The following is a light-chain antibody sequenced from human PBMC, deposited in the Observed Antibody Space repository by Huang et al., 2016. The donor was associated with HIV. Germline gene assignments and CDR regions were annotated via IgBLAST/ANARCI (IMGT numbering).Light chain of an antibody. Sequence: EIVLTQSPGTLSVSPGERATLACRASQRVSSSYLAWYQQKPGQAPRPRIYGASSRTTDIPDRFSGSGSGTDFTLSISRLEPEDFAVYYCQQYGSSPAFGQGTKVEIK. J-gene: IGKJ1*01. V-gene: IGKV3-20*01. CDR2: GAS. CDR1: QRVSSSY. CDR3: QQYGSSPA.